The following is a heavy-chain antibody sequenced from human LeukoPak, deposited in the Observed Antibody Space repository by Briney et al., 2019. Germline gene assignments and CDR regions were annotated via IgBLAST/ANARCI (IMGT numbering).Heavy chain of an antibody. J-gene: IGHJ4*02. Sequence: PSGTQSLSCVVSGGSISSNWWSWVRQPPGKGLEWIGEIYHSGSTTYNPSLKSRVTISVDKSKSQFSLELTSVTAADTAVYYCAGNGYYSVDYWGQGALVTVSS. CDR3: AGNGYYSVDY. D-gene: IGHD4-17*01. CDR2: IYHSGST. CDR1: GGSISSNW. V-gene: IGHV4-4*02.